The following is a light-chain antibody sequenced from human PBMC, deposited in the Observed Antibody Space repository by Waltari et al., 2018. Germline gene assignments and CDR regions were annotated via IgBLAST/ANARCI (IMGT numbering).Light chain of an antibody. V-gene: IGLV1-51*01. J-gene: IGLJ1*01. Sequence: QSVLTQPPSVSAAPGQTVTISCSGSSSNIEKNYVSWYQHLPGTPPKLLIYDNNKRPSEVPDRFSGSKSGTAASLVITGLQTGDEADYYCGAWDTSLSILFVFGSGTRVTVL. CDR3: GAWDTSLSILFV. CDR1: SSNIEKNY. CDR2: DNN.